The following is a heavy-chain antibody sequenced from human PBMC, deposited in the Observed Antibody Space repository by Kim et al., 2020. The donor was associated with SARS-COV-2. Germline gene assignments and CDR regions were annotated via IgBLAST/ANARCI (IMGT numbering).Heavy chain of an antibody. D-gene: IGHD5-18*01. Sequence: ASVKVSCKASGYTFNTYPIHWVRQAPGQRLEWVGWINADKGDTEYSQKFQGRVTITRDTSASTAYMELTSLKSEDSAVYYCARHIGHSLYFFDPWGQGTLVTVSS. V-gene: IGHV1-3*01. CDR1: GYTFNTYP. CDR2: INADKGDT. CDR3: ARHIGHSLYFFDP. J-gene: IGHJ5*02.